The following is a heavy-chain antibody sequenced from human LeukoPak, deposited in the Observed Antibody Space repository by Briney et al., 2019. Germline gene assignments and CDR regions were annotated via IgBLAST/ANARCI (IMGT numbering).Heavy chain of an antibody. D-gene: IGHD3-22*01. CDR2: ISYDGSNK. CDR3: ARDGNSGYYYVDY. J-gene: IGHJ4*02. CDR1: GFTFSSYG. V-gene: IGHV3-30*03. Sequence: GGSLRLSCAASGFTFSSYGMHWVRQAPGKGLEWVAVISYDGSNKYYADSVKGRFTISRDNSKNTLYLQMNSLRAEDTAVYYCARDGNSGYYYVDYWGQGTLVTVSS.